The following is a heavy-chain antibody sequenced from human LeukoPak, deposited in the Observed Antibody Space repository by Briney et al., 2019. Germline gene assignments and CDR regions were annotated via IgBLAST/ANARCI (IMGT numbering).Heavy chain of an antibody. CDR1: GFTFSSYA. Sequence: PGRSLRLSCAASGFTFSSYAMSWVRQAPGKGLEWVSAISGSGGVTYYADSVKGRFTISRDNSKNSLYLQMNSLTAEDTALYYCAKVGSRSPRGWFDPWGQGTLVTVSS. D-gene: IGHD6-13*01. J-gene: IGHJ5*02. CDR2: ISGSGGVT. V-gene: IGHV3-23*01. CDR3: AKVGSRSPRGWFDP.